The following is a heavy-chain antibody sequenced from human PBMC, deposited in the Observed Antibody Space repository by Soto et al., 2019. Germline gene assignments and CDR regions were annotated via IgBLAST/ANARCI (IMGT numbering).Heavy chain of an antibody. CDR2: IPSRGRP. V-gene: IGHV4-30-4*01. Sequence: QVQLRESGPGLVKPSQTLSLTCSVSGASVAGGSYYWSWVRQPPGKGLEWIGYIPSRGRPFYNPSLTSRGPISADTSKNQLSLQLTSVTAADTAVYYCARDTYSGYDFGLWGQGTLVTVSS. CDR1: GASVAGGSYY. D-gene: IGHD5-12*01. CDR3: ARDTYSGYDFGL. J-gene: IGHJ5*02.